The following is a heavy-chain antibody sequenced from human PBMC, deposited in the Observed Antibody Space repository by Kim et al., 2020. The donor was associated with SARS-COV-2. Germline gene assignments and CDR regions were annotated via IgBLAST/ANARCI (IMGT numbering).Heavy chain of an antibody. Sequence: GGSLRLSCEASGLTFSIFAMNWVRQSPGRGLEWVSSISGSGGTTYYADSVKGRFTISRDNSKNTLYLQMKSLRAEDTAVYYCAKDLYGSGINFYMDVWG. CDR1: GLTFSIFA. V-gene: IGHV3-23*01. CDR2: ISGSGGTT. D-gene: IGHD3-10*01. CDR3: AKDLYGSGINFYMDV. J-gene: IGHJ6*03.